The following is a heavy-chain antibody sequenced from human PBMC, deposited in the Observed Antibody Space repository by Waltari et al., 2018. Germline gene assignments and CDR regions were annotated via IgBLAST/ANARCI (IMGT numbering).Heavy chain of an antibody. V-gene: IGHV1-2*02. CDR1: GYTFTGYY. D-gene: IGHD3-10*01. Sequence: QVQLVQSGAEVKKPGASVKVSCKASGYTFTGYYMHWVRQAPGQGLEWMGWINPNSGGTNYAQKFQGRVTRTRDTSISTAYMELSRLRSDDTAVYYCARPMVRGVKQYYGMDVWGQGTTVTVSS. CDR3: ARPMVRGVKQYYGMDV. J-gene: IGHJ6*02. CDR2: INPNSGGT.